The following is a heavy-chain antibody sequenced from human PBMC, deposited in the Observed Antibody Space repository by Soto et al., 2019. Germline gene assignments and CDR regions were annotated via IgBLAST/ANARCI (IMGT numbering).Heavy chain of an antibody. CDR1: GFTFSGHG. Sequence: PGGSLRLSCAASGFTFSGHGMHWVRQAPGKGLEWVAVIAYDGSRQYYGDSVKGRFTISRDNSKNTLDLQMNSLRGEDTAVYYCARWTSYNDDKSGYLDYWGQGTPVTVSS. J-gene: IGHJ4*02. V-gene: IGHV3-33*05. D-gene: IGHD3-22*01. CDR3: ARWTSYNDDKSGYLDY. CDR2: IAYDGSRQ.